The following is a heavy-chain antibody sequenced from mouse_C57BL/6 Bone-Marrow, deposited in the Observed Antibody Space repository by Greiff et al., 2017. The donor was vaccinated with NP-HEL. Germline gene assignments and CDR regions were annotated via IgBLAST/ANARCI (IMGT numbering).Heavy chain of an antibody. CDR1: GYTFTDYY. V-gene: IGHV1-26*01. J-gene: IGHJ3*01. CDR2: INPNNGGT. D-gene: IGHD2-2*01. Sequence: VQLQQSGPELVKPGASVKISCKASGYTFTDYYMNWVKQSHGKSLEWIGDINPNNGGTSYNQKFKGRATLTVDKSSSTAYMELRSLTSEDSAVYYCARSRDGYDGETWFAYWGQGTLVTVSA. CDR3: ARSRDGYDGETWFAY.